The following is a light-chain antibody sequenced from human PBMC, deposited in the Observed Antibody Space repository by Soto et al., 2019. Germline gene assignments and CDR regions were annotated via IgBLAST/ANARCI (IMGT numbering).Light chain of an antibody. CDR2: EVS. CDR3: SSYAGSNNLL. V-gene: IGLV2-8*01. Sequence: QSALTQPPSASGSPGQSVTISCTGTSSDVGFYNYVSWYQQHPGKAPKLIIYEVSKRPSGVPDRFSGSKSGNTASLTVSGLQAEDEADYYCSSYAGSNNLLFGGGTQLTVL. J-gene: IGLJ2*01. CDR1: SSDVGFYNY.